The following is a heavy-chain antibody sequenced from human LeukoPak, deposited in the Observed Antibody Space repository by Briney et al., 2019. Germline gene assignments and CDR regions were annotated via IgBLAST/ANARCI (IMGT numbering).Heavy chain of an antibody. V-gene: IGHV4-38-2*02. CDR2: IYHSGST. CDR1: GYSISSGYY. CDR3: ARGYYDSSGYAFDI. J-gene: IGHJ3*02. Sequence: PSETLSLTCTVSGYSISSGYYWGWIRQPPGKGLEWIGSIYHSGSTYYNPSLKSRVTISVDASKNQFSLKLSSVTAADTAVYYCARGYYDSSGYAFDIWGQGTMVTVSS. D-gene: IGHD3-22*01.